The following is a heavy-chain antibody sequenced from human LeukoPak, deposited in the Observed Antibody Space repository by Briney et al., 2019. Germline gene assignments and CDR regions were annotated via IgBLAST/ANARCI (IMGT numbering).Heavy chain of an antibody. CDR2: ISTTGVGK. Sequence: GGSLRLSCAASGFTFSTYAMSWVRQAPGKGLEWVSAISTTGVGKYYADSVKGRFTISRDNSKNTLYLQMNSLRAEDTAVYSCAKASLRYFDWFSDYWGQGTLVTVSS. V-gene: IGHV3-23*01. CDR1: GFTFSTYA. J-gene: IGHJ4*02. D-gene: IGHD3-9*01. CDR3: AKASLRYFDWFSDY.